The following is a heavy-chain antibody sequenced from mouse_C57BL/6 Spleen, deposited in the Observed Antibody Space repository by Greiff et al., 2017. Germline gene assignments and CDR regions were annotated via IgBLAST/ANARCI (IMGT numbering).Heavy chain of an antibody. Sequence: EVNVVESEGGLVQPGSSMKLSCTASGFTFSDYYMAWVRQVPEKGLEWVANINYDGSSTYYLDSLKSRFIISRDNAKNILYLQMSSLKSEDTATYYCARDYYGSFDYWGQGTTLTVSS. V-gene: IGHV5-16*01. CDR3: ARDYYGSFDY. D-gene: IGHD1-1*01. CDR1: GFTFSDYY. CDR2: INYDGSST. J-gene: IGHJ2*01.